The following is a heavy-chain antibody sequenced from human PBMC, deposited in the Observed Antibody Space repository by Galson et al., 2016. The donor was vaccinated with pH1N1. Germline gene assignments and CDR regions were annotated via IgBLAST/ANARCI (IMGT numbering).Heavy chain of an antibody. J-gene: IGHJ4*02. CDR1: GGSFSDYY. CDR2: VNPSGST. Sequence: ETLSLTCTVYGGSFSDYYWSWIRQPPGKGLEWIGGVNPSGSTIYNPSLNSRVIISADTSRNQFSLKLTSVTAADTAVYFCARVDFGGKLGDWGQGTQVTVSS. V-gene: IGHV4-34*01. D-gene: IGHD3-10*01. CDR3: ARVDFGGKLGD.